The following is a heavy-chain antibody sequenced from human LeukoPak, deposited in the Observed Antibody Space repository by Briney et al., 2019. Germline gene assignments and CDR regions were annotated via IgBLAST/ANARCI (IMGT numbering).Heavy chain of an antibody. J-gene: IGHJ2*01. CDR1: GFTFSSYA. Sequence: GESLRLSCAASGFTFSSYAMSWVRQAPGKGLEWVSAISGSGGSTYYADSVKGRFTISRDNSKNTLYLQMNSLRAEDTAVYYCAKAPNMQKWSYWYFDLWGRGTLVTVSS. D-gene: IGHD2/OR15-2a*01. V-gene: IGHV3-23*01. CDR2: ISGSGGST. CDR3: AKAPNMQKWSYWYFDL.